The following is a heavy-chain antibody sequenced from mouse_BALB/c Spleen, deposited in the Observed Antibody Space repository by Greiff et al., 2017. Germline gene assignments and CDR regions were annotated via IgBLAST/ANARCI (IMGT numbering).Heavy chain of an antibody. D-gene: IGHD1-2*01. J-gene: IGHJ1*01. V-gene: IGHV5-6-4*01. CDR2: ISSGGSYT. Sequence: EVKLMESGGGLVKPGGSLKLSCAASGFTFSSYTMSWVRQTPEKRLEWVATISSGGSYTYYPDSVKGRFTISRDNAKNTLYLQMSSLKSEDTAMYYCTRSPSYGHWYFDVWGAGTTVTVSS. CDR1: GFTFSSYT. CDR3: TRSPSYGHWYFDV.